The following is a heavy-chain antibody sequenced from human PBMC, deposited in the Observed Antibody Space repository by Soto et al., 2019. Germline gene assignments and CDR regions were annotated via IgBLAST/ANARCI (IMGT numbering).Heavy chain of an antibody. V-gene: IGHV4-59*01. CDR2: MYYGGST. CDR1: GGSFSGYY. J-gene: IGHJ4*02. CDR3: ARGGGSSWYYNFDF. Sequence: SETLSLTCAVYGGSFSGYYWSWIRQPPGKGLEWIGYMYYGGSTNYNPSLKSRVTISVDTSKNQFSLKVTSVTAEDTAVYYCARGGGSSWYYNFDFWGQGTLVTVSS. D-gene: IGHD6-13*01.